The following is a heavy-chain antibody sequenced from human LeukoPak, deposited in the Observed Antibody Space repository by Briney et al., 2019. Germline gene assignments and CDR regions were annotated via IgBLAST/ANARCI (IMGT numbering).Heavy chain of an antibody. Sequence: PGGSLRLSCAASGFTFSSYGMPWVRQAPGKGLEWVAVIWYDGSNKYYADSVKGRFTISRDNSKNTLYLQMNSLKTEDTAVYYCTTESNPHRHIVVVTEDWFDPWGQGTLVTVSS. V-gene: IGHV3-33*01. D-gene: IGHD2-21*02. CDR1: GFTFSSYG. CDR2: IWYDGSNK. CDR3: TTESNPHRHIVVVTEDWFDP. J-gene: IGHJ5*02.